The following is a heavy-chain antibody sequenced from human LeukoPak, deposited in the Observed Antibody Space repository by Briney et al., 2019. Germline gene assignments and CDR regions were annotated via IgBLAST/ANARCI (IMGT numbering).Heavy chain of an antibody. D-gene: IGHD2-2*02. V-gene: IGHV3-23*01. J-gene: IGHJ4*02. CDR1: GFTFSSYA. Sequence: GGSLRLSCAASGFTFSSYAMNWVRQAPGKGLEWVSSIGGSGGNTYYADSVKGRFTISRDNSKNTLYLQMNSLRAEDTAVYYCARDAVEGVVPAAIDVLEGCFDYWGQGTLVTVSS. CDR3: ARDAVEGVVPAAIDVLEGCFDY. CDR2: IGGSGGNT.